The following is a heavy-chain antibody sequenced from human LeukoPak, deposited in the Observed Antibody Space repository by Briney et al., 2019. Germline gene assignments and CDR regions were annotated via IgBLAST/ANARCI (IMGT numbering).Heavy chain of an antibody. D-gene: IGHD2-15*01. CDR3: ASPFCSGGGCYFDD. J-gene: IGHJ4*02. CDR2: INHSGST. Sequence: PSETLSLTCAIYGGSFNGYYWSWIRQPPGKGLEWIGEINHSGSTNCNPSLKSRVTISVDTSKNQFSLRLSSMTAADTAFYYCASPFCSGGGCYFDDWGQGSLVTVSS. CDR1: GGSFNGYY. V-gene: IGHV4-34*01.